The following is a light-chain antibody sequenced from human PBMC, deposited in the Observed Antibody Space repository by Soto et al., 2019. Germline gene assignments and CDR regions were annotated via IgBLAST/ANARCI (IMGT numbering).Light chain of an antibody. CDR3: QHYGSPHT. V-gene: IGKV3-20*01. J-gene: IGKJ4*01. CDR1: QSVRSSY. Sequence: EIVLTQSPGTLSLSPGGRATLSCRASQSVRSSYLAWYQQRPGQAPRLLIFGASFRATGIPDRFSGSGSGTEFALTISRLEPEDFAVYYGQHYGSPHTFGGGPKVEI. CDR2: GAS.